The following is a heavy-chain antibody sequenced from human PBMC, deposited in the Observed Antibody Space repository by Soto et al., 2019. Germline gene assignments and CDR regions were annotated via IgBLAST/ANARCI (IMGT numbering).Heavy chain of an antibody. J-gene: IGHJ4*02. D-gene: IGHD2-2*01. Sequence: SETLSLTCTVSGGSIRSYYWSWIRQPPGKGLEWIGYIYYSGSTNYNPSLKSRVTISVDTSKNQFSLKLSSVTAADTAVYYCARLVGVPAASYYFDYWAQRTLVPVSS. CDR3: ARLVGVPAASYYFDY. CDR1: GGSIRSYY. CDR2: IYYSGST. V-gene: IGHV4-59*08.